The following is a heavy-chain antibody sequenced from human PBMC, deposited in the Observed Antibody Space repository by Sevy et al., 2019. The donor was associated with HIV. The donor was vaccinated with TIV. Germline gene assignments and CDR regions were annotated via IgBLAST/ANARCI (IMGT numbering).Heavy chain of an antibody. J-gene: IGHJ4*02. CDR3: ARQDGGPDY. D-gene: IGHD2-15*01. Sequence: GESLKISCKGSGYTFSSYWIGWVRQMPGKGLEWMGIIYPGDSDTTYTPSFQGQVTISVDKSISTAYLQGSSLKASDTAMYYCARQDGGPDYWGQGTLVTVSS. CDR1: GYTFSSYW. V-gene: IGHV5-51*01. CDR2: IYPGDSDT.